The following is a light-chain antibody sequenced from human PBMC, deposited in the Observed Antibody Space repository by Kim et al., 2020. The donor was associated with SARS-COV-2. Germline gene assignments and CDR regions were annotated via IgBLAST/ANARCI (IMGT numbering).Light chain of an antibody. CDR1: SSNVGAGYD. J-gene: IGLJ2*01. CDR3: QSYDSSLSGSGV. V-gene: IGLV1-40*01. Sequence: VTISCTGSSSNVGAGYDVHWYQQLPGTAPKLLIYGNSNRPSGVPDRFSGSKSGTSASLAITGLQAEDEADYYCQSYDSSLSGSGVFGGGTQLTVL. CDR2: GNS.